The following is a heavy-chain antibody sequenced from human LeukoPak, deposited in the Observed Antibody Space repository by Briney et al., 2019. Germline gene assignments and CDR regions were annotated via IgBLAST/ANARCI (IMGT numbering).Heavy chain of an antibody. CDR1: GYTFTTYN. Sequence: ASVKVSCKASGYTFTTYNINWVRQSPGQGLEWMGWLNSDSGKTGYAKNFQGRFTITRNTSITAAYMELSNLRSEDTAMYYCAIGGSSSWYNWLDPWGQGTLVTVSS. J-gene: IGHJ5*02. CDR2: LNSDSGKT. D-gene: IGHD6-13*01. V-gene: IGHV1-8*03. CDR3: AIGGSSSWYNWLDP.